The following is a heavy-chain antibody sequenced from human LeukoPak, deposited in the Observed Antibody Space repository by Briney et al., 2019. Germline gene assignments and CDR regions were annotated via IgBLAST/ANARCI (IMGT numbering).Heavy chain of an antibody. Sequence: SVKVSCKASGYTFTSYDINWVRQAPGQGLEWMGRIIPIFGTANYAQKFQGRVTITTDESTSTAYMELSSLRSEDTAVYYCARGGIAAAGDYWGQGTLVTVSS. D-gene: IGHD6-13*01. J-gene: IGHJ4*02. V-gene: IGHV1-69*05. CDR3: ARGGIAAAGDY. CDR1: GYTFTSYD. CDR2: IIPIFGTA.